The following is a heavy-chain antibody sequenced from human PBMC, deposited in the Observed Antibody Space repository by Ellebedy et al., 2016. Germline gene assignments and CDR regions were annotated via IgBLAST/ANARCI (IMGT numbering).Heavy chain of an antibody. CDR2: INSGGTI. Sequence: GGSLRLSXATSGFTFSNHPMNWVRQAPGKGLEWVSYINSGGTIYYADSVKGRFTISRDNAKNSLYLQMNSLRAEDMAVYYCARDSGRAYGMDVWGQGTTVTVSS. CDR1: GFTFSNHP. J-gene: IGHJ6*02. D-gene: IGHD1-26*01. CDR3: ARDSGRAYGMDV. V-gene: IGHV3-69-1*01.